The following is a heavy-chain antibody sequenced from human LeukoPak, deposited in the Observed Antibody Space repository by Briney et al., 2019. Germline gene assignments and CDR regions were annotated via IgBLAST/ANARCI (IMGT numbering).Heavy chain of an antibody. D-gene: IGHD1-7*01. CDR1: GFTFSSYW. J-gene: IGHJ4*02. CDR3: ARGTRNWNYAPYSFDY. CDR2: IKQDGSEK. Sequence: PGGSLRLSCAASGFTFSSYWMSWVRQAPGKGLEWVANIKQDGSEKYYVDSVKGRFTISRDNAKNSLYLQMNSLRAEDTAVYYCARGTRNWNYAPYSFDYWGQGTLVTVSS. V-gene: IGHV3-7*01.